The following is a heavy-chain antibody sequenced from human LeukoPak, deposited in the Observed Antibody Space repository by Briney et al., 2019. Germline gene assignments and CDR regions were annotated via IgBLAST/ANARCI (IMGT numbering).Heavy chain of an antibody. V-gene: IGHV1-8*03. D-gene: IGHD6-19*01. J-gene: IGHJ4*02. CDR2: MNPHSGNT. CDR3: ARVTSAVAGGDY. Sequence: ASVKVSCKASGYTFTSYDINWVRQATGQGLEWMGWMNPHSGNTGYAQKFQGRVTITRNTSISTAYMELSSLRSEDTAVYYCARVTSAVAGGDYWGRGTLVTVSS. CDR1: GYTFTSYD.